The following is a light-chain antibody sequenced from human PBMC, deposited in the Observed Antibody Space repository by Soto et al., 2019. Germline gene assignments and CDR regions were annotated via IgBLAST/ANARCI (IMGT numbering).Light chain of an antibody. V-gene: IGLV2-14*01. Sequence: QSALTQPASVSGSPRQSITISCTGTSSDVGGYNYVSWYQQLPGKAPKLMIFEVSNRPSGVSNRFSGSKSGNTASLTISGLQTEDEADYYCSSYTNNSAPFVFGTGTKLTVL. CDR1: SSDVGGYNY. CDR2: EVS. CDR3: SSYTNNSAPFV. J-gene: IGLJ1*01.